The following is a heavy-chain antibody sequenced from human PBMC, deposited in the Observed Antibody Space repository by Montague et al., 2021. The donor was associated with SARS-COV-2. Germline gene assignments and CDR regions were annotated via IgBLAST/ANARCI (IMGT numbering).Heavy chain of an antibody. CDR1: GGSFSDYH. V-gene: IGHV4-34*01. J-gene: IGHJ4*02. Sequence: SETLSLTCAVYGGSFSDYHWTWIRQSPGGGLEWIGQINYGGSTKYNPSLTSRVTISIDTSKNQFSLKLTAVTDADTAVYYCARGARGYWGQGTLVTVSS. CDR3: ARGARGY. CDR2: INYGGST. D-gene: IGHD5-12*01.